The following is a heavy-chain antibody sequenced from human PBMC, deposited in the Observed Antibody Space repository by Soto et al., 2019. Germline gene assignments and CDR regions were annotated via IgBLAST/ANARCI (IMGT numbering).Heavy chain of an antibody. V-gene: IGHV4-31*03. CDR3: ARRLGGVVVVAGWINWFDP. Sequence: PSETLSLTCTVSGGSISSGGYYWSWIRQHPGKGLEWIGYIYHSGSTNYNPSLKSRVTISVDTSKNQFSLKLSSVTAADTAVYYCARRLGGVVVVAGWINWFDPWGQGTLVTVSS. CDR1: GGSISSGGYY. CDR2: IYHSGST. D-gene: IGHD2-15*01. J-gene: IGHJ5*02.